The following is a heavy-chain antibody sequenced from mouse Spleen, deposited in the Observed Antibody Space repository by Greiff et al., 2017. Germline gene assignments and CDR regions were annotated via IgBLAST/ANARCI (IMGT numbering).Heavy chain of an antibody. Sequence: EVKLMESGAELVRPGASVKLSCTASGFNIKDDYMHWVKQRPEQGLEWIGWIDPENGDTEYASKFQGKATITADTSSNTAYLQLSSLTSEDTAVYYCTTGSGYEAYWGQGTLVTVSA. CDR2: IDPENGDT. D-gene: IGHD3-1*01. V-gene: IGHV14-4*01. J-gene: IGHJ3*01. CDR1: GFNIKDDY. CDR3: TTGSGYEAY.